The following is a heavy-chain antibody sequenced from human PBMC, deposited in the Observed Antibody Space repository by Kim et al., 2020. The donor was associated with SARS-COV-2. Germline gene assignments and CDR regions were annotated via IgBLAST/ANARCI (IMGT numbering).Heavy chain of an antibody. V-gene: IGHV7-4-1*02. D-gene: IGHD3-3*01. CDR2: INTNTGNP. CDR3: ARNKRGGLWSGYYFDY. J-gene: IGHJ4*02. Sequence: ASVKVSCKASVYTFTSYAMNWVRQDPGQGLEWMGWINTNTGNPTYAQGFTGRFVFSLDTSVSTAYLQISSLKAEDTAVYYCARNKRGGLWSGYYFDYWGQGALLSASS. CDR1: VYTFTSYA.